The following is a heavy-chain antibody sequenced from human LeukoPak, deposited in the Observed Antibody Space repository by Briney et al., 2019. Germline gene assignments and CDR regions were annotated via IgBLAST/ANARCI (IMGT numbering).Heavy chain of an antibody. Sequence: ASVKVSCKSSGYTFISYVISWVRQAPGQGLEWMGWINPNSGGTNYAQKFQGRVTMTRDTSISTAYMELSRLRSDDTAVYYCAREASPYGDYKTGYDAFDIWGQGTMVTVSS. CDR1: GYTFISYV. J-gene: IGHJ3*02. CDR2: INPNSGGT. V-gene: IGHV1-2*02. CDR3: AREASPYGDYKTGYDAFDI. D-gene: IGHD4-17*01.